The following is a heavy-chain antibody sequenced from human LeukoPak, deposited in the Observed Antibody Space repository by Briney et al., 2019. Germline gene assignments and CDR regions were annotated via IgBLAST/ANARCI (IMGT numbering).Heavy chain of an antibody. CDR2: IIPIFGIA. V-gene: IGHV1-69*13. CDR1: GGTFSSYA. Sequence: ASVKVSCKASGGTFSSYAISWVRQAPGQGLEWMGGIIPIFGIANYAQKFQGRVTITADESTSTAYMELSSLRSEDTAVYYCAVNRRDGYNFGFGYWGQGTLVTVSS. J-gene: IGHJ4*02. CDR3: AVNRRDGYNFGFGY. D-gene: IGHD5-24*01.